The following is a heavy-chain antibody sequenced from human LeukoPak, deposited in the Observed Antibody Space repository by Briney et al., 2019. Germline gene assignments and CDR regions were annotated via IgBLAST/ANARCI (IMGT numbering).Heavy chain of an antibody. D-gene: IGHD4-17*01. J-gene: IGHJ4*02. V-gene: IGHV3-21*01. Sequence: GGSRRLSCAAPGFTFSSYSMNWIRQAPGKGLEWVSSISSSTSYIYYADSVKGRFTISKDNAKNSLYLQMNSLRAEDTAVYYCARAGGSTVSHSDYWGQGTLVTVSS. CDR3: ARAGGSTVSHSDY. CDR1: GFTFSSYS. CDR2: ISSSTSYI.